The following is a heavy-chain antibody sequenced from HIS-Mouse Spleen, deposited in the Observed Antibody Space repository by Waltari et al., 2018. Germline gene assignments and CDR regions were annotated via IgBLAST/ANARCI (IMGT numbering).Heavy chain of an antibody. CDR1: GGSFSGYY. Sequence: QVQLQQWGAGLLKPSETLSLTCAVYGGSFSGYYWSWIRQPPGKGLGGIGEINHLGSTNYNPSLKSRFTISVDTSKNQFSLKLSSVTAADTAVYYCARMGPASGSYGDYWGQGTLVTVSS. J-gene: IGHJ4*02. V-gene: IGHV4-34*01. D-gene: IGHD1-26*01. CDR2: INHLGST. CDR3: ARMGPASGSYGDY.